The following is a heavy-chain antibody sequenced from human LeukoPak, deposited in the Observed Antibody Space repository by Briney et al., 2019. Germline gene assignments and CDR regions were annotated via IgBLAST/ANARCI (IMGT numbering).Heavy chain of an antibody. Sequence: TSETLSLTCTVSGGSISSISYYWGWIRQPPGKGLEWIGSIYYSGSTYYNPSLKSRVTISVDTSKNQFSLKLSSVTAADTAMYYCARGLGYNTMIVVVAFDFWGQGTLVTVSS. CDR3: ARGLGYNTMIVVVAFDF. V-gene: IGHV4-39*07. CDR2: IYYSGST. J-gene: IGHJ4*02. D-gene: IGHD3-22*01. CDR1: GGSISSISYY.